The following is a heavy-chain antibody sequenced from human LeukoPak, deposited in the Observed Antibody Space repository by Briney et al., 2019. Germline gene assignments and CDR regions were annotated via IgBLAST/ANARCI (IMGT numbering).Heavy chain of an antibody. V-gene: IGHV3-30*02. CDR2: IRYDGSNK. Sequence: PGGSLRLSCAASGFTFSSYGMHWVRQAPGKGLEWVAFIRYDGSNKYYADSVKGRFTISRDNSKNTLYLQMNSLRAEDTAVYYCAKGMVAARFLFDYWGQGTLVTVSS. CDR3: AKGMVAARFLFDY. CDR1: GFTFSSYG. D-gene: IGHD6-6*01. J-gene: IGHJ4*02.